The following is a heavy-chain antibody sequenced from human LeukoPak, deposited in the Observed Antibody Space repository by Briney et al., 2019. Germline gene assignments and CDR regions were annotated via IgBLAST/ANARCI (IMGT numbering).Heavy chain of an antibody. J-gene: IGHJ6*02. V-gene: IGHV4-4*09. CDR1: GGSISSYY. Sequence: SETLSLTCTVSGGSISSYYWSWIRQPPGQGLEWIAYIHSSGYTNYNPSLKSRVTISVDTSKNQFSLKLSSVTAADTAVYYCARASIGPGYYGMDVWGQGTTVTVSS. CDR2: IHSSGYT. CDR3: ARASIGPGYYGMDV.